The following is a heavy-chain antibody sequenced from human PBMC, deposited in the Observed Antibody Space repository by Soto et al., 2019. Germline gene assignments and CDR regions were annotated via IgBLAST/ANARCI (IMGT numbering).Heavy chain of an antibody. V-gene: IGHV3-30-3*01. CDR2: ISFDGSNQ. J-gene: IGHJ6*02. D-gene: IGHD2-21*02. CDR3: AREVGTFYYHYGMDV. CDR1: GFTFSSYN. Sequence: QVQLVESGGGVVQPGRSLRLSCAASGFTFSSYNMEWVRQAPGKGLEWVTVISFDGSNQYYADSVKGRFTISRDNSKNMVFLQMNSLRDEDTAVYYCAREVGTFYYHYGMDVWGQGTTVTVSS.